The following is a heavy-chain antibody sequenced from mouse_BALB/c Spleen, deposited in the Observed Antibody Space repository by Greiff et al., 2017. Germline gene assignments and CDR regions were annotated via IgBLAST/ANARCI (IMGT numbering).Heavy chain of an antibody. CDR2: ISSGGSYT. Sequence: LMESGGGLVKPGGSLKLSCAASGFTFSSYAMSWVRQTPEKRLEWVATISSGGSYTYYPDSVKGRFTISRDNAKNTLYLQMSSLRSEDTAMYYCARRDGYDVAMDYWGQGTSVTVSS. D-gene: IGHD2-2*01. V-gene: IGHV5-9-3*01. CDR3: ARRDGYDVAMDY. J-gene: IGHJ4*01. CDR1: GFTFSSYA.